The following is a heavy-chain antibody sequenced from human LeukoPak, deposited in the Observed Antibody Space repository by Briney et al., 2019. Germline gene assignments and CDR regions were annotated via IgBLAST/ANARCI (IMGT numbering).Heavy chain of an antibody. CDR3: ARQPLAYYYYMDV. CDR2: IYHSGST. J-gene: IGHJ6*03. Sequence: SETLSLTCTVSGGSISSSSYYWGWIRQPPGKGLEWIGSIYHSGSTYSNPSLRSRVTISVDTSKNHFSLKLSSVTAADTAVYYCARQPLAYYYYMDVWGKGTTVSVSS. V-gene: IGHV4-39*01. D-gene: IGHD1-14*01. CDR1: GGSISSSSYY.